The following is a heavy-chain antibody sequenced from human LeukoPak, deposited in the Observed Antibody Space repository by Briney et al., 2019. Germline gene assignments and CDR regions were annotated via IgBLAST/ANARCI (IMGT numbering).Heavy chain of an antibody. CDR2: IYPGDSDT. V-gene: IGHV5-51*01. CDR1: GYSFTSYW. D-gene: IGHD2-15*01. J-gene: IGHJ4*02. Sequence: GESLKISCKGSGYSFTSYWIGWVRQMPGKGLEWMGIIYPGDSDTRYSPSFQGQVTISADKSISTAYLQWSSLKASDTAMYYCARGDCSGGSCYIIDYWGQGTLVTVSS. CDR3: ARGDCSGGSCYIIDY.